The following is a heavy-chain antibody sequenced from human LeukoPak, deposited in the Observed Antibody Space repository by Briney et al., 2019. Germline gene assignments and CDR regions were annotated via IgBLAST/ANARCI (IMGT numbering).Heavy chain of an antibody. Sequence: TGGSLRLSCAASGFTFSSYGMHWVRQAPGQGLEWVAFIRYDGSSKYYADSVKGRFTISRDNSKNTLYLQMNSLRAEDTAVYCLSKDPRGFSSGDYLEFWGQGTLVTVSS. J-gene: IGHJ4*02. CDR2: IRYDGSSK. D-gene: IGHD3-22*01. CDR1: GFTFSSYG. V-gene: IGHV3-30*02. CDR3: SKDPRGFSSGDYLEF.